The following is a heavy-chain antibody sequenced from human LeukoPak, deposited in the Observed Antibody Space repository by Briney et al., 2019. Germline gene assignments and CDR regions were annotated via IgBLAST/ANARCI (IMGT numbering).Heavy chain of an antibody. Sequence: SETLSLTCTVSGYSISSNNRWGWIRQSPGKGLEWIGYIYYSGNTYYNPSLKSRVTMSVDTSKNQFSLKLSSVTAVDTAVYYCARTAYYGSGTQGWFDPWGQGALVTVSS. J-gene: IGHJ5*02. CDR2: IYYSGNT. V-gene: IGHV4-28*01. CDR3: ARTAYYGSGTQGWFDP. CDR1: GYSISSNNR. D-gene: IGHD3-10*01.